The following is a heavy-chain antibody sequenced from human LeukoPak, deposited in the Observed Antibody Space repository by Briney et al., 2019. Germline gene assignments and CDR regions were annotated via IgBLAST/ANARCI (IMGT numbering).Heavy chain of an antibody. CDR2: IYHSGST. Sequence: SETLSLTCTVSGYSISSGYYWGWIRRPPGKGREWIGIIYHSGSTYYNPSLKSRVTISVETAKNQFSLKLSSVTAADTAVYYCARAPGYCSSTSCYIWFDHWGQGTLVTVSS. J-gene: IGHJ5*02. V-gene: IGHV4-38-2*02. CDR1: GYSISSGYY. D-gene: IGHD2-2*02. CDR3: ARAPGYCSSTSCYIWFDH.